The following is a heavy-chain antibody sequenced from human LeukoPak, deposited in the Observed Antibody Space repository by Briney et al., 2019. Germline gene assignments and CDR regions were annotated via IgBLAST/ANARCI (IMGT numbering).Heavy chain of an antibody. D-gene: IGHD4/OR15-4a*01. CDR1: GGSFSGYY. CDR3: VRHDGRGGATMGALDS. V-gene: IGHV4-34*01. CDR2: INHSGST. J-gene: IGHJ4*02. Sequence: SSETLSLTCAVYGGSFSGYYWSWIRQPPGKGLEWIGEINHSGSTNYNPSLKGRVTISVDTSKNQFSLKLSSVTAADTAVYYCVRHDGRGGATMGALDSWGQGSLVTVSS.